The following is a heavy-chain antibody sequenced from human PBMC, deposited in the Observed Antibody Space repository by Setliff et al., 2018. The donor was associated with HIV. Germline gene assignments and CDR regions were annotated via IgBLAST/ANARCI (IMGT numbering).Heavy chain of an antibody. V-gene: IGHV3-23*01. CDR3: ARRGNYLGDAFDI. J-gene: IGHJ3*02. Sequence: GGSLRLSCAASEFTFRTHAMSWVRQAPGKGLEWVSGISGSGGSTYYADSVKGRFTISRDNSKNTLFLRMNSLRADDTAVYYCARRGNYLGDAFDIWGQGTMVTVSS. CDR2: ISGSGGST. D-gene: IGHD1-26*01. CDR1: EFTFRTHA.